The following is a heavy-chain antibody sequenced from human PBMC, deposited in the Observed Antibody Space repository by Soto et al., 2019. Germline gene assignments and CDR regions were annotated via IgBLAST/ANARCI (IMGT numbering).Heavy chain of an antibody. CDR1: GYTFTSYG. CDR2: ISAYNGNT. V-gene: IGHV1-18*01. J-gene: IGHJ6*02. D-gene: IGHD6-6*01. CDR3: AREDSSSSVGRIYYYYYGMDV. Sequence: ASVKVSCKASGYTFTSYGISWVRQAPGQGLEWMGWISAYNGNTNYAQKLQGRVTMTTDTSTSTAYMELRSLRSDDTAVYYCAREDSSSSVGRIYYYYYGMDVWGQGTTVTVSS.